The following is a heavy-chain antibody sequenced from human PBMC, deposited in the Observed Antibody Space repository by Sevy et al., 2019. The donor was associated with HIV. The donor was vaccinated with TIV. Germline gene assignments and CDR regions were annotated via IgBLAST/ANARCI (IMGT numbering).Heavy chain of an antibody. V-gene: IGHV3-43D*04. J-gene: IGHJ4*02. Sequence: GGYLRLSCVASGFTFHDYAMHWVRQAPGKAPEWVSLISWDSHTSYYEDSVKGRFTVSRDNGRNSLYLQMNSLRPEDTALYYCAKGGQQLALAPDYLGQGTLVTVSS. CDR3: AKGGQQLALAPDY. CDR1: GFTFHDYA. CDR2: ISWDSHTS. D-gene: IGHD6-13*01.